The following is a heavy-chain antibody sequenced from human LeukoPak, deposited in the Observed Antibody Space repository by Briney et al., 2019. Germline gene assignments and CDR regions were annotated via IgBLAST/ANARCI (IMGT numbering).Heavy chain of an antibody. Sequence: PGGSLRLSCAASGFTFSSYATPWVRQAPGKGLEWVAVISYDGSNKYYADSVKGRFTISRDNSKNTLYLQMNSLRAEDTAVYYCARDGTPYDFWSGYLYSGWFDPWGQGTLVTVSS. CDR2: ISYDGSNK. D-gene: IGHD3-3*01. J-gene: IGHJ5*02. CDR1: GFTFSSYA. CDR3: ARDGTPYDFWSGYLYSGWFDP. V-gene: IGHV3-30-3*01.